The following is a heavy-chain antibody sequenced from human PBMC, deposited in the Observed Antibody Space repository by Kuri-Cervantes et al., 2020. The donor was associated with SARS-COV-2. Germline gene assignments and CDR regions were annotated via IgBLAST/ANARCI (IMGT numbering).Heavy chain of an antibody. CDR3: ARAGTLLGNYYYGMDV. J-gene: IGHJ6*02. V-gene: IGHV6-1*01. CDR1: GDSVSSNSAA. D-gene: IGHD7-27*01. CDR2: TYYRSKWYN. Sequence: LRLSCAISGDSVSSNSAAWSWIRQSPSRGLEWQGRTYYRSKWYNDYAVSVKSRITIKSDTSKNQFSLQLNSVTPEDTAVYYCARAGTLLGNYYYGMDVWGQGTTVTVSS.